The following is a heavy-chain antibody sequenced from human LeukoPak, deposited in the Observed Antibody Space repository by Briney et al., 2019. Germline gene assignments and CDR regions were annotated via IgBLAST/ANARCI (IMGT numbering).Heavy chain of an antibody. J-gene: IGHJ4*02. D-gene: IGHD1-7*01. Sequence: GGSLRLSCAASGFTLSYYWINWVLQAPGKGPVWVSHISPDGRNIAYADSVKGRFTISRDSAKNTLYLQMNSLRVGDTAVYYCVRDGGGTPPYDCWRQGTLVTVSS. CDR3: VRDGGGTPPYDC. CDR1: GFTLSYYW. CDR2: ISPDGRNI. V-gene: IGHV3-74*01.